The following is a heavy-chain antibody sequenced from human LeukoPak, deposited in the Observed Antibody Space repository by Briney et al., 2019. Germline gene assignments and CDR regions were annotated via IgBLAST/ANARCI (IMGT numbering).Heavy chain of an antibody. CDR1: GFTFSSYS. J-gene: IGHJ6*02. V-gene: IGHV3-48*02. CDR3: AILGGIVVGRSGQRDV. D-gene: IGHD2-21*01. Sequence: QAGGSLRLSCAASGFTFSSYSMNWVRQAPGKGLEWVSYISSSSSTIYYADSVKGRFTISRDNAKNSLYLQMNSLRDEDTAVYYCAILGGIVVGRSGQRDVWGQGTTVTVSS. CDR2: ISSSSSTI.